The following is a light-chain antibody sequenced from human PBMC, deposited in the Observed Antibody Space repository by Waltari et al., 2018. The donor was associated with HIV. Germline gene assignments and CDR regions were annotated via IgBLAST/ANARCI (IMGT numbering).Light chain of an antibody. V-gene: IGKV1-39*01. Sequence: DIQMTQSPSSLSASVGDRITITCRTSQNIGKDLNWYQQKPGTAPKVLIFAASSLNSGVPSRFSGSGAETDFTLTISSLQPEDFATYYCQQTYLTTFTFGPGTNVDFK. CDR2: AAS. J-gene: IGKJ3*01. CDR3: QQTYLTTFT. CDR1: QNIGKD.